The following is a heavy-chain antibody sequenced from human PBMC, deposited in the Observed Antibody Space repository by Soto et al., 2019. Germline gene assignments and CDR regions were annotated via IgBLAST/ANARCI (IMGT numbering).Heavy chain of an antibody. CDR2: IIPIFGTI. CDR3: ASRERVDAFDV. Sequence: QVQLVQSGAEVKKPGSSVKVSCKASGGTFSTYGITWVRQASGQGLEWMGGIIPIFGTITFAQKFQGRLTTTPDETTSTVYMELSSLTSEDTAVYYCASRERVDAFDVWGQGTMVTVSS. D-gene: IGHD1-26*01. CDR1: GGTFSTYG. V-gene: IGHV1-69*01. J-gene: IGHJ3*01.